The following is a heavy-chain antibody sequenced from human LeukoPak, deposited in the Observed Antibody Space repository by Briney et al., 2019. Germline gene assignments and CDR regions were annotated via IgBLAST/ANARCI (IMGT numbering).Heavy chain of an antibody. V-gene: IGHV3-48*03. J-gene: IGHJ4*02. CDR3: ARDRSRGRLWFGEGY. D-gene: IGHD3-10*01. CDR1: GFTFSSYE. Sequence: GGSLRLSCAASGFTFSSYEMNWVRQAPGKGLEWVSYISSSGSTIYYADSVKGRFTISRDNAKNSLYLQMNSLRAEDTAVYYCARDRSRGRLWFGEGYWGQGTLVTVSS. CDR2: ISSSGSTI.